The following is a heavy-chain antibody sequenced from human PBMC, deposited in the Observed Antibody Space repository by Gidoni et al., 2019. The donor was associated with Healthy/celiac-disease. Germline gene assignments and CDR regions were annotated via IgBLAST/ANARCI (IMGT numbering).Heavy chain of an antibody. CDR1: GFTFSSYS. J-gene: IGHJ3*02. Sequence: EVQLVASGGGLVKPGGSLRLSCAASGFTFSSYSMNWVRQAPGKGLEWVSSSSSSSSYIYYADSVKGRFTISRDNAKNSLYLQRNSLRAEDTAVYYCARGSAVYGGNSGAFDIWGQGTMVTVSS. CDR3: ARGSAVYGGNSGAFDI. V-gene: IGHV3-21*01. CDR2: SSSSSSYI. D-gene: IGHD2-21*02.